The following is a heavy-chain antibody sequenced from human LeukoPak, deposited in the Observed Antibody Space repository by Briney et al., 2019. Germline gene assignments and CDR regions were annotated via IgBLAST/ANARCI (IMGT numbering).Heavy chain of an antibody. D-gene: IGHD3-10*01. CDR3: ASHRVVRGVFDP. V-gene: IGHV3-74*01. CDR2: INSDGSSA. J-gene: IGHJ5*02. CDR1: GFTFSTYW. Sequence: GGSLRLSCAASGFTFSTYWMHWVRPAPGKGLLWVSRINSDGSSATYADSVKGRFNISRDNAKNTLYLQMNSLRAEDTAVYYCASHRVVRGVFDPWGQGTLVTVSS.